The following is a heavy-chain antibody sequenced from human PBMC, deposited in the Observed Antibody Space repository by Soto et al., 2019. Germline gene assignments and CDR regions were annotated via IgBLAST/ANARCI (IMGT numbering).Heavy chain of an antibody. Sequence: NPSETLSLTCTVSGGSISSSSYYWGWIRQPPGKGLEWIGSIYYSGSTYYNPSLKSRVTISVDTSKNQFSLKLSSVTAADTAVYYCARRAIQGQMTTIYYYYGMDVWGQGTTVTVSS. CDR2: IYYSGST. D-gene: IGHD2-21*02. CDR1: GGSISSSSYY. CDR3: ARRAIQGQMTTIYYYYGMDV. J-gene: IGHJ6*02. V-gene: IGHV4-39*01.